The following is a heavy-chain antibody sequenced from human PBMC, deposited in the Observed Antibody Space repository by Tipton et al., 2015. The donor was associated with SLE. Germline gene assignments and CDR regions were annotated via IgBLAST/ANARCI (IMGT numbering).Heavy chain of an antibody. CDR3: ATTYDTFPAYFDY. D-gene: IGHD3-22*01. CDR1: GYSISSGYY. CDR2: IYHSGST. V-gene: IGHV4-38-2*01. J-gene: IGHJ4*02. Sequence: LRLSCAVSGYSISSGYYWGWFRQPPGEGLGWIGRIYHSGSTYYNPALKSRVTISVDTSKSQFSLKLSSVTAADTAVYYCATTYDTFPAYFDYWGQGTLVTVSS.